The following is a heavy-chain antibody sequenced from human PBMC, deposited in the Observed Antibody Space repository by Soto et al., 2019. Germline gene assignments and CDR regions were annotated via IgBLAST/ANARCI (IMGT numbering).Heavy chain of an antibody. V-gene: IGHV1-2*04. Sequence: ASVKVSCKASGYTFTGYYMHWLRQAPGQGLEWMGWINPNSGGTNYAQKFQGWVTMTRDTSISTAYMELSRLRSDDTAVYYCASRGYCISTSSYYYYGMDVWGQGTTVTVSS. CDR3: ASRGYCISTSSYYYYGMDV. J-gene: IGHJ6*02. CDR2: INPNSGGT. D-gene: IGHD2-2*01. CDR1: GYTFTGYY.